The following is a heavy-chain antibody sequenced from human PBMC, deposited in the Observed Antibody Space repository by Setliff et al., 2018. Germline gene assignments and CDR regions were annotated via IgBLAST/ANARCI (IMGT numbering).Heavy chain of an antibody. CDR2: ISSSSSTI. CDR3: ARAPSSSSASWFDP. V-gene: IGHV3-48*01. D-gene: IGHD6-6*01. Sequence: LRLSCAASGFTFSSYSMNWVRQAPGKGLEWVSSISSSSSTIYYADSVKGRFTISRDNAKNSLYLQMNSLRAEDTAVYYCARAPSSSSASWFDPWGQGTLVTVSS. CDR1: GFTFSSYS. J-gene: IGHJ5*02.